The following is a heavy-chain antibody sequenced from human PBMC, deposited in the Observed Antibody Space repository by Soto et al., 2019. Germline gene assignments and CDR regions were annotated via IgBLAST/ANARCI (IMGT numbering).Heavy chain of an antibody. CDR3: ARAGTMVRGVIITGPLDY. CDR2: IIPIFGTA. V-gene: IGHV1-69*01. CDR1: GGTFSSYA. Sequence: QVQLVQSGAEVKKPGSSVKVSCKASGGTFSSYAISWVRQAPGQGLEWMGGIIPIFGTANYAQKFQGRVTITADESTSTAYMELSSLRSEDTALYYCARAGTMVRGVIITGPLDYWGQGTLVTVSS. J-gene: IGHJ4*02. D-gene: IGHD3-10*01.